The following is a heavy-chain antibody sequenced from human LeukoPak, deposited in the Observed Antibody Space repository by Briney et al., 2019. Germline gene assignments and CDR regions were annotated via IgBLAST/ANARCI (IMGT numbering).Heavy chain of an antibody. Sequence: GGSLRLSCAASGFTFSNYGMHWVRQAPGKGLEWVAAIWYDGSNKYYGDSVKGRFTISRDNSKNTLYLQMNSLRAEDTAMYYCARDFCSSTSCHNHSWGLGTLVTVSS. CDR3: ARDFCSSTSCHNHS. D-gene: IGHD2-2*01. V-gene: IGHV3-33*01. CDR1: GFTFSNYG. J-gene: IGHJ4*02. CDR2: IWYDGSNK.